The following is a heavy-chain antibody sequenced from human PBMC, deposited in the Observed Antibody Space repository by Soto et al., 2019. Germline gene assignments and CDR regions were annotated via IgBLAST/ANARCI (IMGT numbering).Heavy chain of an antibody. J-gene: IGHJ3*02. D-gene: IGHD2-21*01. Sequence: QITLKESGPTLVKPTQTLTLTCTFSGFSLSTSGVGVAWIRQSPGKVLEWLALIYWNDDKRYSPSLKSRLTITKDTSKNQVVLTMTTMDPVGTATYYCAHRLGSQPSIVVVPHDAFDIWGQGAMVTVSS. CDR1: GFSLSTSGVG. V-gene: IGHV2-5*01. CDR3: AHRLGSQPSIVVVPHDAFDI. CDR2: IYWNDDK.